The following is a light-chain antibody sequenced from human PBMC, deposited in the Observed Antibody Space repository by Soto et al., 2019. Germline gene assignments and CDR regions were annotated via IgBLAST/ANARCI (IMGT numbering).Light chain of an antibody. Sequence: QPVLTQPPSASGTPGQRVTISCSGSSSNIGSNTVNWYQQLPGTAPKLLIYSNNQRPSGVPDRFSGSKSGTSASLAISGLQSEDEADYYCCSYAGSYTFWVFGGGTKLTVL. CDR3: CSYAGSYTFWV. J-gene: IGLJ3*02. CDR2: SNN. V-gene: IGLV1-44*01. CDR1: SSNIGSNT.